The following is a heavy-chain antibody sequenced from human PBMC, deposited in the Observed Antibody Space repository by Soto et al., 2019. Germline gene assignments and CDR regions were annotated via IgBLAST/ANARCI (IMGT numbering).Heavy chain of an antibody. V-gene: IGHV4-4*02. CDR2: IHHSGST. J-gene: IGHJ6*02. D-gene: IGHD6-13*01. Sequence: SETLSLTCDVSGDSISSNNWWSWVRQPPGKGLEWIGEIHHSGSTNYNPSLKSRVTISVDKSKNQFSLRVNSVTAEDTAVYYCTTDLYSSSWYMLYYYYGIDVWGQGTTVTVSS. CDR1: GDSISSNNW. CDR3: TTDLYSSSWYMLYYYYGIDV.